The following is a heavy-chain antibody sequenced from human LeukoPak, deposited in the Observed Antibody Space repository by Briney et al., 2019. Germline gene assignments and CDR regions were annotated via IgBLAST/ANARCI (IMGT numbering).Heavy chain of an antibody. CDR2: IRSKAYGGTT. CDR1: GFTFGDYA. V-gene: IGHV3-49*04. Sequence: GGSLRLSCTASGFTFGDYAMSWVRQAPGKGLEWVGFIRSKAYGGTTEYAASVKGRFTISRDDSKSIAYLQMNSLKTEDTAVYYCTRESGPHRELRLGELSYSVGGQGPLVTVSS. J-gene: IGHJ4*02. D-gene: IGHD3-16*02. CDR3: TRESGPHRELRLGELSYSV.